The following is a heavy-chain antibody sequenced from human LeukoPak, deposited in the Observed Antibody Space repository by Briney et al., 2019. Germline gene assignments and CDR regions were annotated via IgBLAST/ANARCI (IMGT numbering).Heavy chain of an antibody. J-gene: IGHJ3*02. Sequence: SGGSLRLSCAASGFPLSSYWMSWVRQAPGKGLEWVANIKQDGSEKCYVGSVKGRFTSSRDNVKNSLYLQMNRLRAEDTAVNDCARVCVWGSYRAFDIWGQGTMVTVSS. V-gene: IGHV3-7*01. CDR1: GFPLSSYW. CDR3: ARVCVWGSYRAFDI. CDR2: IKQDGSEK. D-gene: IGHD3-16*02.